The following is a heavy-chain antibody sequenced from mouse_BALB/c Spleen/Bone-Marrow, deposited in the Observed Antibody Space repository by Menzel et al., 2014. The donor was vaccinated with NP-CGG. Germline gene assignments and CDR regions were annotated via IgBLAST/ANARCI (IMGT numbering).Heavy chain of an antibody. CDR3: AGLRPRFEFAY. CDR2: IDPANGNT. Sequence: VQLQQSGAELVKPGASVKLPCTASGFNIKDTYMHWVKQRPEQGLEWIGRIDPANGNTKYDPKFQGKATITADTSSNTASLQLGSLTSEDTAVYYCAGLRPRFEFAYWGQGTLVTVSA. V-gene: IGHV14-3*02. CDR1: GFNIKDTY. J-gene: IGHJ3*01. D-gene: IGHD2-4*01.